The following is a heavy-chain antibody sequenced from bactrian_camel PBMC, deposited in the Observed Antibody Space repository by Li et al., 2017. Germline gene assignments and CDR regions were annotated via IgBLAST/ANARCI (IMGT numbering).Heavy chain of an antibody. CDR3: AADDVTRRGSGGICYRRVYHF. V-gene: IGHV3S1*01. CDR2: LWTGDGAT. Sequence: HVQLVESGGGSVETGGSLRLSCASSGYSYRSNCLAWFRQRPEKAREGVAILWTGDGATFYSHSVRGRFTISSDNNKNILYLQMSNLKREDTAVYYCAADDVTRRGSGGICYRRVYHFWGQGT. CDR1: GYSYRSNC. D-gene: IGHD2*01. J-gene: IGHJ4*01.